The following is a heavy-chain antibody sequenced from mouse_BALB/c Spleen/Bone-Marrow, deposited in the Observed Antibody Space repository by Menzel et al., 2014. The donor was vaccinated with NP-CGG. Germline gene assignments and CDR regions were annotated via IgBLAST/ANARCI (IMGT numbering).Heavy chain of an antibody. V-gene: IGHV4-1*02. CDR2: INPESRTI. D-gene: IGHD1-1*01. CDR1: GFDFSRYW. CDR3: ARPDYYGYLNY. Sequence: VQLQQSGGGLVQPGGSLKLSCAASGFDFSRYWMSWVRQAPGKGLEWIGEINPESRTINYSPSLKDKFIISRDNAKNTLYLRLNRVRSEDTALYYCARPDYYGYLNYWGQGTTLTVSS. J-gene: IGHJ2*01.